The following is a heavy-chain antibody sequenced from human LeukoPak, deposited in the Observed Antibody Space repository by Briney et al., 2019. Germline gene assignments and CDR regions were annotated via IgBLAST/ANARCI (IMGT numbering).Heavy chain of an antibody. CDR3: AREQSGTTDY. CDR2: IYSSGST. CDR1: GFTVSSIY. Sequence: PGGSLRLSCAASGFTVSSIYMNWVRQAPGKGLEWVSVIYSSGSTYYADSVKGRFTISRDNSKNTVYLQMNSLRAEDTAVYYCAREQSGTTDYWGQGTLVTVSS. J-gene: IGHJ4*02. D-gene: IGHD1-1*01. V-gene: IGHV3-66*03.